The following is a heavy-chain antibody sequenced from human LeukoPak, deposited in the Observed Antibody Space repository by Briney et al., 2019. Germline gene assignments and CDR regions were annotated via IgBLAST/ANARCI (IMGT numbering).Heavy chain of an antibody. CDR2: IYYSGST. D-gene: IGHD3-16*01. CDR1: RGSISNSGYY. V-gene: IGHV4-39*01. Sequence: SETLSLTCTVSRGSISNSGYYWGWNRQPPGKGLEWIGSIYYSGSTYYSPSLKNRVTISVDTSRNQFSLKLTSVTAADTAVYYCARGGSRLTTAGDLDYWGQGALVTVSS. J-gene: IGHJ4*02. CDR3: ARGGSRLTTAGDLDY.